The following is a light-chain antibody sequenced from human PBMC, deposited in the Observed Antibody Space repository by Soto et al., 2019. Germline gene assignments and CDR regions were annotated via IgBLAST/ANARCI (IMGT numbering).Light chain of an antibody. Sequence: DIQMTQSPSSLSASVGDRVTITCRASQTIAGFLKWYQQKPGKAHKLLIYAASSLQSGVPSRFSGSGSGTDFTLTINSLQPEDFATYYCQQSFTAPRTFGQGTKVEIK. CDR1: QTIAGF. CDR2: AAS. CDR3: QQSFTAPRT. V-gene: IGKV1-39*01. J-gene: IGKJ1*01.